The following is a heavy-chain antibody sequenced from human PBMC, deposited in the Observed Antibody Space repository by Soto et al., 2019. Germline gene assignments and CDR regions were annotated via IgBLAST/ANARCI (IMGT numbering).Heavy chain of an antibody. CDR1: GFTFSSYA. D-gene: IGHD6-13*01. CDR2: ISYDGSNK. J-gene: IGHJ6*02. V-gene: IGHV3-30-3*01. CDR3: ARLGQQLILAYFFGMDV. Sequence: GGSLRLSCAASGFTFSSYAMHWVRQAPGKGLEWVAVISYDGSNKYYADSVKGRFTISRDNSKNTLYLQMNSLRAEDTAVYYCARLGQQLILAYFFGMDVWGQGTTVTVSS.